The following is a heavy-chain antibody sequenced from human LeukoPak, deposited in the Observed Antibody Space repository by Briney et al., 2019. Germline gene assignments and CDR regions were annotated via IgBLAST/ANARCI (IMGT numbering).Heavy chain of an antibody. J-gene: IGHJ4*02. CDR2: IYPGDSGT. CDR3: ARGARYCGGDCMPHSDY. V-gene: IGHV5-51*01. D-gene: IGHD2-21*02. CDR1: GYSFTSYW. Sequence: GESLKISCKGSGYSFTSYWIGWVRQMPGKGLEWMGIIYPGDSGTRYSPSFQGQVTISADKSISTAYLQWSSLKASDTAMYYCARGARYCGGDCMPHSDYWGQGTLVTVSS.